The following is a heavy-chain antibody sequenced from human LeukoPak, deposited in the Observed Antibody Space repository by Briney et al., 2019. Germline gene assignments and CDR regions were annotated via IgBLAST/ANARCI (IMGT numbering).Heavy chain of an antibody. Sequence: ASVKVSCKASGYTFTSYYMHWVRQAPGQGLEWMGIINPSGGSTSYAQKFQGRVTMTRDMSTSTAYMELRSLRSDDTAVYYCARVTVTSSWFDPWGQGTLVTVSS. D-gene: IGHD4-17*01. CDR2: INPSGGST. J-gene: IGHJ5*02. CDR1: GYTFTSYY. CDR3: ARVTVTSSWFDP. V-gene: IGHV1-46*01.